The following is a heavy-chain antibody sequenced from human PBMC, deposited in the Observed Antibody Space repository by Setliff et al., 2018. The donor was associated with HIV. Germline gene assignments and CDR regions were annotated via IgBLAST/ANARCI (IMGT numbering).Heavy chain of an antibody. Sequence: GGSLRLSCAASGFTFDRFWMHWVRQAPGKGLEWVSSISSSSSYIYYADSVKGRFTISRDNAKNSLYLQMNSLRAEDTAVYYCARDLGYYDTRRIDYWGQGTLVTVSS. J-gene: IGHJ4*02. CDR3: ARDLGYYDTRRIDY. CDR1: GFTFDRFW. V-gene: IGHV3-21*01. D-gene: IGHD3-22*01. CDR2: ISSSSSYI.